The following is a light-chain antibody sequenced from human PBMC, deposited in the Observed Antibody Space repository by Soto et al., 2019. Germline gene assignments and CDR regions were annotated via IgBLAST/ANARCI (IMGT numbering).Light chain of an antibody. CDR3: FSYTHIALDMV. J-gene: IGLJ2*01. CDR1: SSDIGDYDY. V-gene: IGLV2-14*01. Sequence: QSVLTQPASVSGSPGQSITISCTGTSSDIGDYDYVSWYQHLPGKAPKLLIFDVTHRPSGVSDRFSGSKSGNTASLTISGVRPEDEADYYCFSYTHIALDMVFGGGTKLTVL. CDR2: DVT.